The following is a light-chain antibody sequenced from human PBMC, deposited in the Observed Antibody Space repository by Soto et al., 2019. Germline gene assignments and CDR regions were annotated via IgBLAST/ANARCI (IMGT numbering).Light chain of an antibody. CDR1: SSDVGGYNY. CDR3: SSYTSSDTYV. Sequence: QSVLTQAASVSGSPGQSITISCTGTSSDVGGYNYVSWYQQHPGEAPKLMIYEVSNQPSGVSNRFSGSKSGNTASLTISGLQAEDEADYYCSSYTSSDTYVFGTGSKVPVL. V-gene: IGLV2-14*01. CDR2: EVS. J-gene: IGLJ1*01.